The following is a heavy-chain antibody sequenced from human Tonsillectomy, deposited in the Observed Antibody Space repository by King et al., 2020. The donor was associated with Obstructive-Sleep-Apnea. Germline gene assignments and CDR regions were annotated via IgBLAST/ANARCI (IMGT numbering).Heavy chain of an antibody. Sequence: VQLVESGGGLVQPGGSRSLSCAASGITFSSYSSNWVRQAPGKGLEWVSYISSSISTIYYADSVKGRFTISRDNAKNSLYLQMNSLRAEDTAVYYCATGGPDAFDFWGRGTMVTVSS. CDR1: GITFSSYS. D-gene: IGHD3-16*01. V-gene: IGHV3-48*04. CDR2: ISSSISTI. CDR3: ATGGPDAFDF. J-gene: IGHJ3*01.